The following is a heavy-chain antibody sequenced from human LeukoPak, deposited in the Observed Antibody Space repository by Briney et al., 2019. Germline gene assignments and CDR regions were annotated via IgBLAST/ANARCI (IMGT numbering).Heavy chain of an antibody. J-gene: IGHJ4*02. CDR3: ARSKHLDY. D-gene: IGHD2-21*01. Sequence: PSETLSLTCTVSGGSISSYYWSWIRQPPGEGLEWIGYIYYSGSTNYNPSLKSRVTISVDTSKNQFSLKLSSVTAADTAVYYCARSKHLDYWGQGTLVTVSS. CDR2: IYYSGST. V-gene: IGHV4-59*08. CDR1: GGSISSYY.